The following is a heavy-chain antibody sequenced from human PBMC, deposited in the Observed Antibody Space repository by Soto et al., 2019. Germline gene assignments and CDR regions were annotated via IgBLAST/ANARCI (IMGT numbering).Heavy chain of an antibody. D-gene: IGHD2-15*01. CDR1: GFTVSSKY. CDR2: IQSGGTT. V-gene: IGHV3-66*01. J-gene: IGHJ6*04. CDR3: ARDDVLWDGGRCYGIPVDV. Sequence: EVQLVESGGGLVQPGGSLRLSCAASGFTVSSKYMTWVRQAPGKGLEWVSLIQSGGTTYYADSVKGRFTISRDTSENTLHLQMDSLRVEDTAVYYCARDDVLWDGGRCYGIPVDVWGKGTTVTVSS.